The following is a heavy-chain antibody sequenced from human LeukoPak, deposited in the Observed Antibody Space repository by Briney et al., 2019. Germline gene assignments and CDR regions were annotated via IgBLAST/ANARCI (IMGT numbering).Heavy chain of an antibody. D-gene: IGHD4-23*01. CDR3: ARGTTVVTADYYNYYMDV. J-gene: IGHJ6*03. Sequence: SETLSLTCTVSGGSISSHYWSWIRQPSGKGLEWIGYIYYSGSTNYNPSLKSRVTISVDTSKNQFSLKLSSVTAADTAVYYCARGTTVVTADYYNYYMDVWGKGTTVTVSS. V-gene: IGHV4-59*11. CDR1: GGSISSHY. CDR2: IYYSGST.